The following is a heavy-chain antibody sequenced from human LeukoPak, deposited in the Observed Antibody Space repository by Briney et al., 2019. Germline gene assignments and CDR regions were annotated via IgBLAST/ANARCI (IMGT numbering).Heavy chain of an antibody. J-gene: IGHJ6*04. CDR1: AGSFSGYY. D-gene: IGHD3-3*01. V-gene: IGHV4-34*01. CDR3: ARGYRGRFSV. CDR2: INHSGST. Sequence: PSETLSLTCAVYAGSFSGYYWSWIRQPPGKGLEWIGEINHSGSTNYNPSLKSRVTISVDTSKNQFSLKLSSVTAADTAVYYCARGYRGRFSVWGKGTTVTVSS.